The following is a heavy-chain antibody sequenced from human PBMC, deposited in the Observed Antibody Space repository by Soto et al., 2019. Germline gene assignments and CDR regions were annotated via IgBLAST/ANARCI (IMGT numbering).Heavy chain of an antibody. CDR2: INPNSGGT. CDR1: GYTFTGYY. Sequence: ASVKVYCKASGYTFTGYYMHWVRQAPGQGLEWMGWINPNSGGTNYAQKFQGWVTMTRDTSISTAYMELSRLRSDDTAVYYCARNSPTCPDTAMALSNYYYGMDVWGQGTMVTVSS. CDR3: ARNSPTCPDTAMALSNYYYGMDV. D-gene: IGHD5-18*01. J-gene: IGHJ6*02. V-gene: IGHV1-2*04.